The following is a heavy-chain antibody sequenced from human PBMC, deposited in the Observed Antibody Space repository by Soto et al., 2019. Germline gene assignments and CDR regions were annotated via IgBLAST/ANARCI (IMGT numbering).Heavy chain of an antibody. Sequence: SVKVSCKASGGTFSSYAISWVRQAPGQGLEWMGGIIPIFGTANYAQKFQGRVTITADESTSTAYMELSSLRSEDTAVYYCARDHSRGYGASDYWGQGTLVTVSS. CDR1: GGTFSSYA. CDR2: IIPIFGTA. V-gene: IGHV1-69*13. J-gene: IGHJ4*02. D-gene: IGHD4-17*01. CDR3: ARDHSRGYGASDY.